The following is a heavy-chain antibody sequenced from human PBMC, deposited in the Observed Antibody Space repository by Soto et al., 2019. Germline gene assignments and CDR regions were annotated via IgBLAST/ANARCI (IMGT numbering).Heavy chain of an antibody. J-gene: IGHJ4*02. D-gene: IGHD3-22*01. CDR3: ARDSSGYYADY. V-gene: IGHV3-33*01. CDR1: GFTFSSYG. CDR2: IWYDGSNK. Sequence: PGGSLRLSCAASGFTFSSYGMHWVRQAPGKGLEWVAVIWYDGSNKYYADSVKGRFTISRGNSKNTLYLQMNSLRAEDTAVYYCARDSSGYYADYWGQGTLVTVSS.